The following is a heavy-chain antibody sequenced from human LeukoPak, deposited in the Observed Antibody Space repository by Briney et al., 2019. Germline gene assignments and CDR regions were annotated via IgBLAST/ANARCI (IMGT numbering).Heavy chain of an antibody. D-gene: IGHD6-13*01. Sequence: GGSLRLSCAASGFTFSSYSMNWVRQAPGKGLEWVSYISSSSSTIYYADSVKGRFTISRDNAKNSLYLQMNSLRDEDTAVYYCATEKSSIWSGDFWGRGTLVTVSS. CDR3: ATEKSSIWSGDF. V-gene: IGHV3-48*02. CDR2: ISSSSSTI. CDR1: GFTFSSYS. J-gene: IGHJ4*02.